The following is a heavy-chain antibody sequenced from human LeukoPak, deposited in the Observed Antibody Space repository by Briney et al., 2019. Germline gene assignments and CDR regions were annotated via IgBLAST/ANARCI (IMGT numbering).Heavy chain of an antibody. Sequence: GGSLRLSCAASGFTFSSYSMNWVRQAPGKGLEWVSVIYGGGNIYYADSVKGRFTISRDNSKNTLYLQMNSLRAEDTAVYYCARGAGYNYPYYFDYWGQGTLVTVSS. CDR3: ARGAGYNYPYYFDY. CDR2: IYGGGNI. J-gene: IGHJ4*02. D-gene: IGHD5-24*01. V-gene: IGHV3-53*01. CDR1: GFTFSSYS.